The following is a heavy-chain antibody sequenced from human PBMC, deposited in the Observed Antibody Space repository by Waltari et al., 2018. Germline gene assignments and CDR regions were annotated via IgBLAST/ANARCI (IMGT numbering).Heavy chain of an antibody. J-gene: IGHJ4*02. D-gene: IGHD5-18*01. V-gene: IGHV4-39*01. CDR3: ARHLRGYSYGIFDS. CDR1: DGSISSTTYY. Sequence: QLQLQESGPGLVKPSETLSPTCSDSDGSISSTTYYWGWIRRPPGKGLEWIGSVYNRGSTYFDPSLKSRVTILVDTSRNQLSLKVKSVTAADTAVYYCARHLRGYSYGIFDSWGQGILVTVSS. CDR2: VYNRGST.